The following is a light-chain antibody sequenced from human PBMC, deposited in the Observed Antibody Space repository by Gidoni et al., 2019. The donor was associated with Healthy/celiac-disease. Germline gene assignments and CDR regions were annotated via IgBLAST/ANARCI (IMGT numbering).Light chain of an antibody. J-gene: IGLJ3*02. CDR1: SSDVGGYNY. V-gene: IGLV2-14*03. CDR2: DVS. Sequence: QSALTQPASVSGSPGQSITISCTGTSSDVGGYNYVSWYQQHPGKAPKLMIEDVSNRPSWVSNRFSGSKSGNTASLTISGLQAEDEADYYCSSYTSSSTRVFGGGTKLTVL. CDR3: SSYTSSSTRV.